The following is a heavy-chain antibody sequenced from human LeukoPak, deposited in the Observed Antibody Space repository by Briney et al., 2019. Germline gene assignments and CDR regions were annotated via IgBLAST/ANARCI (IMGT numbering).Heavy chain of an antibody. J-gene: IGHJ4*02. CDR3: ATHHGNSSSPDY. V-gene: IGHV4-38-2*01. Sequence: PSETLSLTCAVSGYSISSGYYWGWIRQPPGKGLEWIGRIYHSGSTYYNPSLKSRVTISVDTSKDQFSLKLSSVTAADTAVYYCATHHGNSSSPDYWGQGTLVTVSS. D-gene: IGHD6-6*01. CDR2: IYHSGST. CDR1: GYSISSGYY.